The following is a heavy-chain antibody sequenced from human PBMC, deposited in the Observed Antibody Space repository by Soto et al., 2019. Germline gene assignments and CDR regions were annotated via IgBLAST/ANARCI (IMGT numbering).Heavy chain of an antibody. CDR3: SRGGTGTTDY. Sequence: EVQLVESGGGLVKPGGSLTLSCAASGFTFSRYTMNWVRQAPGKGLEWVSSISSASSYIHYADSVKGRFTISRDNARNSLYLQMNSLRVDDTAVYYCSRGGTGTTDYWGQGTLVTVSS. CDR1: GFTFSRYT. V-gene: IGHV3-21*01. CDR2: ISSASSYI. J-gene: IGHJ4*02. D-gene: IGHD1-1*01.